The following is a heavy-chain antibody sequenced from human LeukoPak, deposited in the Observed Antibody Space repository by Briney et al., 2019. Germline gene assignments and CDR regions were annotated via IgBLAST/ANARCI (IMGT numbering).Heavy chain of an antibody. J-gene: IGHJ6*02. CDR3: ARVFSTDESVVLRYFDWLLGGMDV. V-gene: IGHV3-30*03. CDR1: GFTFSSYG. D-gene: IGHD3-9*01. CDR2: ISYDGSNK. Sequence: GGSLRLSCAASGFTFSSYGMHWVRQAPGKGLEWVAVISYDGSNKYYADSVKGRFTISRDNSKNTLYLQMNSLRAEDTAVYYCARVFSTDESVVLRYFDWLLGGMDVWGQGTTVTVSS.